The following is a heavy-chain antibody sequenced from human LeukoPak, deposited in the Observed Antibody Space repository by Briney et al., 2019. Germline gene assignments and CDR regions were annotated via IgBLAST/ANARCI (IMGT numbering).Heavy chain of an antibody. D-gene: IGHD3-10*01. J-gene: IGHJ5*02. CDR2: IYYSGST. V-gene: IGHV4-59*01. CDR1: GGSISSYY. Sequence: PSETLSLTCTVSGGSISSYYWSWIRQPPGKGLEWIGYIYYSGSTNYNPSLKSRVTISVDTSKNQFSLKLSSVTAADTAVYYCARENLGSYGSGSYYNGNWFDPWGQGTLVTVSS. CDR3: ARENLGSYGSGSYYNGNWFDP.